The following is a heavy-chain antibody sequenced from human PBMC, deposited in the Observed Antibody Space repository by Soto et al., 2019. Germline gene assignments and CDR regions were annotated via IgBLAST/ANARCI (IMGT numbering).Heavy chain of an antibody. CDR1: GGTLSSYA. CDR2: IIPIFGTA. CDR3: AREVSSIAARRRTDFDY. D-gene: IGHD6-6*01. J-gene: IGHJ4*02. Sequence: QVQLVQSGAEVKKPGSSVKVSCKASGGTLSSYAISWVRQAPGQGLEWMGGIIPIFGTANYAQKFQGRVTITADESTSTAYMELSSLRSEDTAVYYCAREVSSIAARRRTDFDYWGQGTLVTVSS. V-gene: IGHV1-69*01.